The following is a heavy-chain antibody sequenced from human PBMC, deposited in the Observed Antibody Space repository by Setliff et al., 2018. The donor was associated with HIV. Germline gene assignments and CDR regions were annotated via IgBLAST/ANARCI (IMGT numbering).Heavy chain of an antibody. D-gene: IGHD1-26*01. Sequence: ASVKVSCKASGYTFTNYYIHWLKQAPGQGLEWMGIINPGDDGTMYAQKFQGRVTMTRDTSTSTVYMELSSLNSDDTAVYYCTRGHRDGRNHREEDYWGQGTLVTVSS. CDR2: INPGDDGT. V-gene: IGHV1-46*01. J-gene: IGHJ4*02. CDR1: GYTFTNYY. CDR3: TRGHRDGRNHREEDY.